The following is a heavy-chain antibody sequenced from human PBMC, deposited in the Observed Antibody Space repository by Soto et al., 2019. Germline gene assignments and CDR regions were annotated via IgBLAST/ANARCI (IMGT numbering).Heavy chain of an antibody. J-gene: IGHJ3*02. CDR2: INAGFYPT. D-gene: IGHD5-12*01. CDR1: GYILTSYA. V-gene: IGHV1-3*01. CDR3: ATAHSGYLEAFDI. Sequence: ASVKVSCKASGYILTSYAMHWVRQAPGQSLEWMGWINAGFYPTKYSQKFQGRVTMTEDTSTDTAYMELSSLRSEDTAVYYCATAHSGYLEAFDIWGQGTMVTVSS.